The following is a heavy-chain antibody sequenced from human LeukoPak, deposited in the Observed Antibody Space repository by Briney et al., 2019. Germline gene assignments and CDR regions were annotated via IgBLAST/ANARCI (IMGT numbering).Heavy chain of an antibody. D-gene: IGHD6-13*01. V-gene: IGHV4-59*08. Sequence: SKTPSLTCTVSGGSISSYYWSWIRQPPGKGLEWIGYIYYSGSTNYNPSLKSRVTISVDTSKNQFSLKLSSVTAADTAVYYCARKLGIAAAGTAYFDYWGQGTLVTVSS. CDR2: IYYSGST. J-gene: IGHJ4*02. CDR1: GGSISSYY. CDR3: ARKLGIAAAGTAYFDY.